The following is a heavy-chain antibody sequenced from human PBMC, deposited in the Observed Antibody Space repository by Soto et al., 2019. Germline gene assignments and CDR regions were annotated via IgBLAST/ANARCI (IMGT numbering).Heavy chain of an antibody. J-gene: IGHJ4*02. V-gene: IGHV4-39*01. CDR3: ARLGSSGWYQGSYFDY. D-gene: IGHD6-19*01. CDR2: ISHSGRN. Sequence: QLQLQESGPGLVKPPETLSLTCTVSGGSISRGPYYWGWVRQPPGKGLEWIGTISHSGRNYYHPSLKGLVPISADTSKNQFSLRLTSVTAADTAVYFCARLGSSGWYQGSYFDYWGQGTLVTVSS. CDR1: GGSISRGPYY.